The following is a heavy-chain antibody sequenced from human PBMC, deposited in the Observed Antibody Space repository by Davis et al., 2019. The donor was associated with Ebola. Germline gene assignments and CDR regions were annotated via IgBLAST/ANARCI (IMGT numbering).Heavy chain of an antibody. CDR1: GFTVSSNY. CDR2: IYSGGST. Sequence: GGSLRLSCAASGFTVSSNYMSWVRQAPGKGLEWVSVIYSGGSTYYADSVKGRFTISRDNAKNSLYLQMNSLRAEDTAVYYCARDSAEDIVVVVAAPDYWGQGTLVTVSS. D-gene: IGHD2-15*01. J-gene: IGHJ4*02. V-gene: IGHV3-53*01. CDR3: ARDSAEDIVVVVAAPDY.